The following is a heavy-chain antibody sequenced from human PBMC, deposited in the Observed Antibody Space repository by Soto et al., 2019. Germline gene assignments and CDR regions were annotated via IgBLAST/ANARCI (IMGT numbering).Heavy chain of an antibody. CDR3: ARDRVTMVRGVIIGAFQH. V-gene: IGHV1-69*08. J-gene: IGHJ1*01. D-gene: IGHD3-10*01. CDR2: IIPILGIA. CDR1: GGTFSSYT. Sequence: QVQLVQSGAEVKKPGSSVKVSCKASGGTFSSYTISWVRQAPGQGLEWMGRIIPILGIANSAQKFQGRVTITADKSTSTAYMELSSLRSEDTAVYYCARDRVTMVRGVIIGAFQHWGQGTLVTVSS.